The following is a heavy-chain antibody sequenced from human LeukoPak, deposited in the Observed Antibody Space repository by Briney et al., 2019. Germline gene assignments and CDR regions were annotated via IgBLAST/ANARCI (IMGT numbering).Heavy chain of an antibody. Sequence: GASVKVSCKASGYTFTGYYMHWVRQAPGQGLEWMGWINPNSGGINYAQKFQGRVTMTRDTSISTAYMELSRLRSDDTAVYYCATVVPAAIDYFDYWGQGTLVTVSS. D-gene: IGHD2-2*02. V-gene: IGHV1-2*02. CDR2: INPNSGGI. J-gene: IGHJ4*02. CDR3: ATVVPAAIDYFDY. CDR1: GYTFTGYY.